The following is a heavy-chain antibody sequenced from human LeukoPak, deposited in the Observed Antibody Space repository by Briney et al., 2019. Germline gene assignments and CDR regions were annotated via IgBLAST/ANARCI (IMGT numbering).Heavy chain of an antibody. CDR2: INNSGGST. CDR1: GFTFSSYA. Sequence: GGSLRFSCAASGFTFSSYAMSWVRQAPGKGLEWVSGINNSGGSTYYADSGKGRFTISRDNSKNALYLKMNSMRDEDTAVYYCGKASGYRSSTTSCYLYFDYWGQGTLVTVSS. CDR3: GKASGYRSSTTSCYLYFDY. V-gene: IGHV3-23*01. J-gene: IGHJ4*02. D-gene: IGHD2-2*01.